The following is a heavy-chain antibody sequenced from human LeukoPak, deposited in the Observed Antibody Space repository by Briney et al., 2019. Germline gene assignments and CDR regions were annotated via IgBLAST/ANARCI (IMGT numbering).Heavy chain of an antibody. CDR2: IIPIFGTA. Sequence: SVKVSCKASGGTFSSYAISWVRQAPGQGLEWMGGIIPIFGTANYAQKFQGRVTITADKSTSTAYMELSSLRSEDTAVYYCARMWSYYYGSGSPNWFDPGGQGTLVTVSS. V-gene: IGHV1-69*06. CDR1: GGTFSSYA. J-gene: IGHJ5*02. D-gene: IGHD3-10*01. CDR3: ARMWSYYYGSGSPNWFDP.